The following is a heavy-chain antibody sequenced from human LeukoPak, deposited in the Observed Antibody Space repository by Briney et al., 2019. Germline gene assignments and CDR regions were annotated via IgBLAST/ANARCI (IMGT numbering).Heavy chain of an antibody. CDR2: IRYDGSNK. D-gene: IGHD1-26*01. CDR1: GFTFSSYG. CDR3: ANSVGAQTGFDY. J-gene: IGHJ4*02. V-gene: IGHV3-30*02. Sequence: GGSLRLSCAASGFTFSSYGMHWVRQAPGKGLEWVAFIRYDGSNKYYADSVKGRFTISRDNSKNTLYLQMNSLRAEDTAVYYCANSVGAQTGFDYWGQGTLVTVSS.